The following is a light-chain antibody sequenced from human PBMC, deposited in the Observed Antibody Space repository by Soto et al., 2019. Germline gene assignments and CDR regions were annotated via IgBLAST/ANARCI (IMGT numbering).Light chain of an antibody. J-gene: IGKJ1*01. Sequence: EIVVTQSPGTLSLSPGEGATLSCRASESVSSNYLAWYQQKPGQAPRLLIYGASSRATGIPDRFSGRVSGTDFTLTISRLEPEDFAVYYCQQYGSSPRTFGQGTKVEIK. V-gene: IGKV3-20*01. CDR2: GAS. CDR3: QQYGSSPRT. CDR1: ESVSSNY.